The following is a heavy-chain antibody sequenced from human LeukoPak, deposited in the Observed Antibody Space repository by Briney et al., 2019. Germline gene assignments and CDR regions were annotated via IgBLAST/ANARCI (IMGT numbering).Heavy chain of an antibody. CDR1: GGSVSSGTYY. V-gene: IGHV4-61*01. CDR3: ARHGTYGDYAFDY. CDR2: IYYSGST. D-gene: IGHD4-17*01. Sequence: PSETLSLTCTVSGGSVSSGTYYWSWIRQPPGKGLEWIGYIYYSGSTNYNPSLKSRVTMSVDTSKTQFSLTLTSVTAADTAFYYCARHGTYGDYAFDYWGQGTLVTVSS. J-gene: IGHJ4*02.